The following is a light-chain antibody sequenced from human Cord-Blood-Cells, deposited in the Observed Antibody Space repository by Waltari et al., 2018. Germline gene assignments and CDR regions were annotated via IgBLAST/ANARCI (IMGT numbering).Light chain of an antibody. CDR2: DAS. CDR3: QQYDNLLT. V-gene: IGKV1-33*01. Sequence: DIQMTQSPSSLSASVGDRFTITCQASQDISNYLNWYQQKPGKAPKLQIYDASNLETGVPSRFSGSGSGTDFTFTISSLQPEDIATYYCQQYDNLLTFGGGTKVEIK. CDR1: QDISNY. J-gene: IGKJ4*01.